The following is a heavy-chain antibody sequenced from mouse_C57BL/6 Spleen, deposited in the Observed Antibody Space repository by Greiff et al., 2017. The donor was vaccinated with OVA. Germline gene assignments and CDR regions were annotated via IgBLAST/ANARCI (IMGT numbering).Heavy chain of an antibody. CDR2: IRSKSNNYAT. Sequence: DVKLVESGGGLVQPKGSLKLSCAASGFSFNTYAMNWVRQAPGKGLEWVARIRSKSNNYATYYADSVKDRFTISRDDSESMLYLQMNNLKTEDTAMYYGVRRQYYGSSDGYFDVWGTGTTVTVSS. D-gene: IGHD1-1*01. CDR3: VRRQYYGSSDGYFDV. CDR1: GFSFNTYA. J-gene: IGHJ1*03. V-gene: IGHV10-1*01.